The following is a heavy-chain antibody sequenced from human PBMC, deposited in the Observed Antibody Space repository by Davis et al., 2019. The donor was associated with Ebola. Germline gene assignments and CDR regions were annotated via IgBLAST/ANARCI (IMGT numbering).Heavy chain of an antibody. CDR3: ARSPGIARYNWFDP. Sequence: MPSETLSLTCTVSGGSVSTSSYYWGWIRQPPGKGLEWIGSIFYSGSTLYNPSLKSRLTISVDTSKNQFSLKLSSVTAADTAVYYCARSPGIARYNWFDPWGQGTLVTVSS. V-gene: IGHV4-39*01. CDR2: IFYSGST. D-gene: IGHD6-13*01. J-gene: IGHJ5*02. CDR1: GGSVSTSSYY.